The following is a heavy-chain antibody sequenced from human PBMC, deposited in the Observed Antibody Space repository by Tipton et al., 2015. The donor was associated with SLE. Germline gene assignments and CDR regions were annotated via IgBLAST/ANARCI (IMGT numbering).Heavy chain of an antibody. CDR2: ISYSGST. CDR1: GASISSSIYY. CDR3: ARRGGLHYFDY. D-gene: IGHD3-10*01. V-gene: IGHV4-39*07. J-gene: IGHJ4*02. Sequence: GLVKPSETLSLICTVSGASISSSIYYWGWIRQPPGKGLEWIGSISYSGSTSYNPSLKSRVTISVDTSKNQFSLKLSSVTAADTAVYYCARRGGLHYFDYWGQGTLVTVSS.